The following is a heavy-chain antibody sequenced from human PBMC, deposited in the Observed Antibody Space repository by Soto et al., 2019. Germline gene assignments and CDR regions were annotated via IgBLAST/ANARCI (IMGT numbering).Heavy chain of an antibody. V-gene: IGHV4-31*03. Sequence: QVQLQESGPGLVKPSQTLSLTCTVSGGSISSGGYYWSWIRQHPGKGLEWIGYIYYSGSTYYNPSLKSRVTISVDTSKNQFSLKLNSVTAADTAVYYCARRNRITIFGVVMQDRDAWGQGTTVTVSS. D-gene: IGHD3-3*01. CDR2: IYYSGST. CDR3: ARRNRITIFGVVMQDRDA. J-gene: IGHJ6*02. CDR1: GGSISSGGYY.